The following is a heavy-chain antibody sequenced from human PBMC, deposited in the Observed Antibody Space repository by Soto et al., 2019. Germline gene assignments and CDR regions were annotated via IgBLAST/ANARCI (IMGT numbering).Heavy chain of an antibody. Sequence: GGSLRLSCAASGFTFSSYGMHWVRQAPGKGLEWVAVIWYDGSNKYYADSVKGRFTISRDNSKNTLYLQMNSLRAEDTAVYYCARDFRGYSHGFGMDVWGQGIMVTVSS. V-gene: IGHV3-33*01. J-gene: IGHJ6*02. CDR1: GFTFSSYG. D-gene: IGHD5-18*01. CDR2: IWYDGSNK. CDR3: ARDFRGYSHGFGMDV.